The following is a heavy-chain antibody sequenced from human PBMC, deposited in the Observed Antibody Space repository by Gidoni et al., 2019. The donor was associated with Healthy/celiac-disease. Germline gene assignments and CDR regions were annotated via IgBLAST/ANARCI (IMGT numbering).Heavy chain of an antibody. V-gene: IGHV4-39*01. CDR1: GGSISSSSYY. CDR3: ARRWGSGSFINWFDP. D-gene: IGHD3-10*01. CDR2: IVYSGST. J-gene: IGHJ5*02. Sequence: QLQLQESGPGLVKPSETLSLTCTVSGGSISSSSYYWGWIRQPPGTGLEWIGSIVYSGSTYYNPSLKRRVAISVDTSKNQLSLKLSSVTAADTAVYYCARRWGSGSFINWFDPWGQGTLVTVSS.